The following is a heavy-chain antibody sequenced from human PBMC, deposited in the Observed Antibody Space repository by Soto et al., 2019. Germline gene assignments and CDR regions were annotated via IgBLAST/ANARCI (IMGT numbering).Heavy chain of an antibody. CDR2: ISAYDGNT. V-gene: IGHV1-18*04. J-gene: IGHJ5*02. CDR3: ARVWGSYRAPSGGAGLDP. D-gene: IGHD3-16*02. CDR1: GYTFTSNA. Sequence: ASVKVSCKASGYTFTSNAITWVRQAPGQGLEWMGRISAYDGNTNYAQKFQGRVTMTTDASTNTAYLELGSLKSDDTAVYYCARVWGSYRAPSGGAGLDPWGQGTLVTVS.